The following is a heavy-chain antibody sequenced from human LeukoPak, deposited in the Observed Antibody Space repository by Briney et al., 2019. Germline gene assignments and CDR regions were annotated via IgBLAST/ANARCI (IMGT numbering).Heavy chain of an antibody. CDR3: ASKPTVPTVGFYYYYMDV. Sequence: PSETLSLTCAVYGGSFSGYYWSWIRQPPGKGLEWIGKINHSGSTNYNPSLKSRVTISVDTSKNQFSLKLSSVTAADTAVYYCASKPTVPTVGFYYYYMDVWGKGTTVTVSS. V-gene: IGHV4-34*01. CDR1: GGSFSGYY. J-gene: IGHJ6*03. CDR2: INHSGST. D-gene: IGHD4-11*01.